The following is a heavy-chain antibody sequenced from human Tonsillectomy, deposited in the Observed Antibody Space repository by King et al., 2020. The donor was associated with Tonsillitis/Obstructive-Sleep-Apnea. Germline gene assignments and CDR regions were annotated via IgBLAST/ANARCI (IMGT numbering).Heavy chain of an antibody. V-gene: IGHV1-58*01. CDR2: IVVGSGNT. J-gene: IGHJ4*02. CDR3: AAGNYYGSGSFFGY. CDR1: GFTFTRSA. D-gene: IGHD3-10*01. Sequence: VQLVESGPEAKKPGNSVKVSCKASGFTFTRSAVQWVRQARGQRLEWIGWIVVGSGNTYYAQKFQERFTITRDISTSTAYLELSSLRSEDTAFYYCAAGNYYGSGSFFGYWGQGTLVTVSS.